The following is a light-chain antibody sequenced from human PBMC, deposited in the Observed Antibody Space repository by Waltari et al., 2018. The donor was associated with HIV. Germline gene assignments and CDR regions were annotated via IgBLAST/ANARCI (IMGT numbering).Light chain of an antibody. Sequence: QSALTQPTSASGSPGQSVTISCTGTISDVGGYTVFSRYQQPPGKAPKLMIYGVSTRPSGVPDRFSGSKSGNTASLTVSVLQAEDEADYYCSSYAGSNKYVVFGGGTKLTVL. V-gene: IGLV2-8*01. CDR2: GVS. CDR3: SSYAGSNKYVV. CDR1: ISDVGGYTV. J-gene: IGLJ2*01.